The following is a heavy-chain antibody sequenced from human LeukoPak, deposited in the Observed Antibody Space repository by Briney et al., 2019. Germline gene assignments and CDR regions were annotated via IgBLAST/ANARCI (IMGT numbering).Heavy chain of an antibody. V-gene: IGHV3-23*01. J-gene: IGHJ4*02. CDR3: ARDGPYSSSWIDY. CDR1: GFTFSIYV. CDR2: ISGSGGST. Sequence: PGGSLRLSCAASGFTFSIYVMSWVRQAPGKGLEWVSSISGSGGSTSYADSVKGRFTISRDNAKNTLYLQMNSLRAEDTAVYYCARDGPYSSSWIDYWGQGTLVTVSS. D-gene: IGHD6-13*01.